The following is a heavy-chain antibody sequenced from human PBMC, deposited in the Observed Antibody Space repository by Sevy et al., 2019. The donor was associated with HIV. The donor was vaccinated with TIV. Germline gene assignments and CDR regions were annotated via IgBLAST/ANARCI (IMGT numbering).Heavy chain of an antibody. J-gene: IGHJ4*02. CDR2: MTSSGSYI. Sequence: GGSLRLSCAASGFTFSTSTMNWVRQAPGKGLEWVSLMTSSGSYILYADSAKGRFTISRDNAKNSVFLQMNSLRVEDTAVYYCVRDGWNYWGQGTLVTVSS. CDR3: VRDGWNY. CDR1: GFTFSTST. D-gene: IGHD2-15*01. V-gene: IGHV3-21*01.